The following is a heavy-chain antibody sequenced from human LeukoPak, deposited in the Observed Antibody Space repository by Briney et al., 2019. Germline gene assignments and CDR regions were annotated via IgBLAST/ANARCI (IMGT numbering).Heavy chain of an antibody. J-gene: IGHJ4*02. CDR2: IYTSGST. Sequence: SETLSLTCTVSGGSHSSGSYYWRWLRQPAGRGLEWLGRIYTSGSTNYNPSLKSRVTISVDTSKNQFSLKLRSVTAADTAVYYCARDSRADYGDYFDYWGQGTLVTVSS. D-gene: IGHD4-17*01. V-gene: IGHV4-61*02. CDR1: GGSHSSGSYY. CDR3: ARDSRADYGDYFDY.